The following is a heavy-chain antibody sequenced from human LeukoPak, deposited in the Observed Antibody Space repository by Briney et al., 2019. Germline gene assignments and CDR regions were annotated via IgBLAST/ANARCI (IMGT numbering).Heavy chain of an antibody. CDR2: INHSGST. D-gene: IGHD2-15*01. Sequence: PSETLSLTCAVYGGSFSGYYWSWIRQPPGKGLEWIGEINHSGSTNYNASLKSRVTISVDTSKNQFSLKLSSVTAADTAVYYCARDAATPDFYAFDIWGQGTLVTVSS. CDR1: GGSFSGYY. J-gene: IGHJ3*02. V-gene: IGHV4-34*01. CDR3: ARDAATPDFYAFDI.